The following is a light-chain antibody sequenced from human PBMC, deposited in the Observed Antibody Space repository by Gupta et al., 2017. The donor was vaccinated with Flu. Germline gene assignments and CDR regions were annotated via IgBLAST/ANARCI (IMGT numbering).Light chain of an antibody. J-gene: IGKJ1*01. V-gene: IGKV3-20*01. CDR1: QSVSSSY. Sequence: EIVFTQSPGTLSSSPGERATLSCRASQSVSSSYLAWYQQKPGQAPRLLIYGASSRATGIPDRFSGSGSGTDFTLTISRLEPEDFAVYYCQQYGSSRTFGQGTKVEIK. CDR3: QQYGSSRT. CDR2: GAS.